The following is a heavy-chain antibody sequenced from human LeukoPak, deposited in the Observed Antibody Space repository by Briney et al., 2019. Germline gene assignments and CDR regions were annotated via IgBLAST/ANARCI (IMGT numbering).Heavy chain of an antibody. J-gene: IGHJ4*02. CDR3: ARSQTRITGTTPYFDY. D-gene: IGHD1-7*01. V-gene: IGHV3-48*02. CDR1: GFSFSSYP. Sequence: GGSLRLSCVASGFSFSSYPMNWVRQAPGKGLEWVSYISSSSSTIYYADSVKGRFTISRDNAKNSLYLQMNSLRDEDTAVYYCARSQTRITGTTPYFDYWGQGTLVTVSS. CDR2: ISSSSSTI.